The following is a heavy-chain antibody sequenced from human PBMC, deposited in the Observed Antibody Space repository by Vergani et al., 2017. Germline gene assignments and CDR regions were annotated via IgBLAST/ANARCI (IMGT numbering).Heavy chain of an antibody. CDR2: IYYSGST. Sequence: QLQLQESGPGLVKPSETLSLTCTVSGGSISSSSYYWGWIRQPPGKGLEWIGSIYYSGSTYYNPSLKSRVTISVDTSKNQFSLKLSSVTAADTAVYYCARDLGAAAGTHYGFFDYWGQGTLVTVSS. D-gene: IGHD6-13*01. CDR1: GGSISSSSYY. J-gene: IGHJ4*02. V-gene: IGHV4-39*02. CDR3: ARDLGAAAGTHYGFFDY.